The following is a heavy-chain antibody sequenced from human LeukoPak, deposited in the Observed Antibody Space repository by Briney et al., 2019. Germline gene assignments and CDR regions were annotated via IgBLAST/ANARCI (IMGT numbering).Heavy chain of an antibody. CDR2: TYYRSKWYD. V-gene: IGHV6-1*01. Sequence: SQTLSLTCAISGDTVSSNSGVWNWIRQSPSRGLEWLGRTYYRSKWYDDYAVSVRSRITINPDTSKNQFSLQLTSVTPEDTAVYYCARAPIGGWYFDLWGRGTLVTVSS. CDR3: ARAPIGGWYFDL. D-gene: IGHD2-15*01. CDR1: GDTVSSNSGV. J-gene: IGHJ2*01.